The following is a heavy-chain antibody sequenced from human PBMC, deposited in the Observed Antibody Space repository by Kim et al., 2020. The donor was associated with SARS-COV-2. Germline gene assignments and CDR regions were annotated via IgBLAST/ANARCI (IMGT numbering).Heavy chain of an antibody. Sequence: ASVKVSCKVSGYTLTELSMHWVRQAPGKGLQWMGGFDPEDGETIYAQKFQGRVTMTEDTSTDTAYMELSSLRSEDTAVYYCATSYCGGDCYSDYFDYWGQGTLVTVSS. V-gene: IGHV1-24*01. CDR3: ATSYCGGDCYSDYFDY. CDR1: GYTLTELS. D-gene: IGHD2-21*01. J-gene: IGHJ4*02. CDR2: FDPEDGET.